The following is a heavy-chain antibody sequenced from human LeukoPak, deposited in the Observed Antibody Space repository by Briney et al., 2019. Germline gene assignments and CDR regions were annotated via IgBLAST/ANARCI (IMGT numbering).Heavy chain of an antibody. CDR3: VRSKDILTGYCFDY. D-gene: IGHD3-9*01. CDR2: INHSGST. Sequence: SETLSLTCAVYGGSFSGYYWSWIRQPPGKGLEWIGEINHSGSTNYNPSLKSRVTTSVDTSKNQFSLKLSPVTAADTAVYYCVRSKDILTGYCFDYWGQGTLVTVSS. CDR1: GGSFSGYY. V-gene: IGHV4-34*01. J-gene: IGHJ4*02.